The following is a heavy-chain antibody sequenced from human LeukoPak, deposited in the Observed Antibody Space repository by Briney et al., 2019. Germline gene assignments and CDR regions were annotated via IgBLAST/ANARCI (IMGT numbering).Heavy chain of an antibody. CDR1: GYTFTSYG. V-gene: IGHV1-8*02. J-gene: IGHJ6*03. Sequence: ASVKVSCKASGYTFTSYGISWVRQATGQGLEWMGWMNPNSGNTGYAQKFQGRVTMTRNTSISTAYMELSSLRSEDTAVYYCARGTEEYYYYYMDVWGKGTTVTISS. CDR2: MNPNSGNT. CDR3: ARGTEEYYYYYMDV.